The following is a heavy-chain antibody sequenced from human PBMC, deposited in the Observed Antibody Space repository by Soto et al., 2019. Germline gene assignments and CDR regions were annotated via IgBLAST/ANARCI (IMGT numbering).Heavy chain of an antibody. CDR1: GFSLSTSGMC. Sequence: SGPTLVDPTHTLTLTCTFSGFSLSTSGMCVSWIRQPPGKALEWLALIDWDDDKYYSTSLKTRLTISKDTSKNQVVLTMTNMDPVDTATYYCARIAAAGTDYYYGMDVWGQGTTVTVSS. CDR3: ARIAAAGTDYYYGMDV. V-gene: IGHV2-70*01. CDR2: IDWDDDK. D-gene: IGHD6-13*01. J-gene: IGHJ6*02.